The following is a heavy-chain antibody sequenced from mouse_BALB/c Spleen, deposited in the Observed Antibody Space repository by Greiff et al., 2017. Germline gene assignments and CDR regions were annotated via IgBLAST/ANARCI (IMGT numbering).Heavy chain of an antibody. J-gene: IGHJ4*01. CDR1: GFNIKDTY. CDR2: IDPANGNT. CDR3: ASCRYDVGAMDY. V-gene: IGHV14-3*02. D-gene: IGHD2-14*01. Sequence: EVQLQQSGAELVKPGASVKLSCTASGFNIKDTYMHWVKQRPEQGLEWIGRIDPANGNTKYDPKFQGKATITADTSSNTAYLQLSSLTSEDTAVYYCASCRYDVGAMDYWGQGTSVTVSS.